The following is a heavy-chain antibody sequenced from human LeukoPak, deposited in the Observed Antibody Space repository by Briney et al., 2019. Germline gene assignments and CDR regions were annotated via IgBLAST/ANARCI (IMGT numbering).Heavy chain of an antibody. J-gene: IGHJ3*02. V-gene: IGHV1-8*01. CDR1: GYTFTSYD. CDR3: ARFTAMVPEGAFDI. CDR2: MNPNSGNT. D-gene: IGHD5-18*01. Sequence: GASVKVSCKASGYTFTSYDINWVRQATGQGLEWMGWMNPNSGNTGYAQKFQGRVTMTRNTSISTAYMELSSPRSEDTAVYYCARFTAMVPEGAFDIWGQGTMVTVSS.